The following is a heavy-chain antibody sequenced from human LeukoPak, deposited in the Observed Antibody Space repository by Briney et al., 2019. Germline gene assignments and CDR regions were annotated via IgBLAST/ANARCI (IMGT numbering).Heavy chain of an antibody. CDR2: INTSGGST. V-gene: IGHV1-46*01. D-gene: IGHD6-13*01. CDR1: GYTFTSYY. Sequence: ASVKVSCKASGYTFTSYYMHWVRQAPGQGLEWMGIINTSGGSTSYAQTFQGRVTMTRDMSTSTVYMELSSLRSEDTAVYYCAREQQLVPFDYWGQGTLVTVSS. J-gene: IGHJ4*02. CDR3: AREQQLVPFDY.